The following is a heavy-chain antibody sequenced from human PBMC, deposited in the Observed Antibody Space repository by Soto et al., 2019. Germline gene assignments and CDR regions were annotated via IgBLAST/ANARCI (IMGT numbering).Heavy chain of an antibody. CDR1: GQSFASYW. Sequence: GESLKISCQDSGQSFASYWIGWVRQMPGKGLEWMGVIYPGDSDIRYSPSFQGQVTIAADKTISTAYLQWSSLKASDTAMYYCARLRADCSGGSCYSYYFDCWGQGTLVTVSS. V-gene: IGHV5-51*01. CDR3: ARLRADCSGGSCYSYYFDC. D-gene: IGHD2-15*01. CDR2: IYPGDSDI. J-gene: IGHJ4*02.